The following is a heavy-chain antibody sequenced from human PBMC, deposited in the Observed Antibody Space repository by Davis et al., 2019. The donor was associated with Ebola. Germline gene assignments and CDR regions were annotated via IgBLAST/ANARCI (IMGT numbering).Heavy chain of an antibody. CDR3: ARHVRGVTTDWFDP. D-gene: IGHD3-10*02. J-gene: IGHJ5*02. CDR2: IYYSGST. Sequence: MPSETLSLTCTVSGGSISSYYWSWIRQPPGKGLEWIGYIYYSGSTIYNPSLKSRVTKSEDTSKNQVSLELSSVTAADTAVYYCARHVRGVTTDWFDPWGQGTLVTVSS. CDR1: GGSISSYY. V-gene: IGHV4-59*08.